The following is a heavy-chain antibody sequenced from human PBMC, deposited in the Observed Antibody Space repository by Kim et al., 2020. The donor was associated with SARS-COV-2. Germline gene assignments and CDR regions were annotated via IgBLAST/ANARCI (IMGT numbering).Heavy chain of an antibody. CDR1: GGSITDSRYL. J-gene: IGHJ3*01. D-gene: IGHD3-10*01. CDR3: ARVAGRGVDASDF. Sequence: SETLSLTCIVSGGSITDSRYLWGWIRQPPGRGLEWIGNIFYSGTTYYNPSLKSRVTISVDTSNNQFSLKVTSVTAADTAVYFCARVAGRGVDASDFWGQG. CDR2: IFYSGTT. V-gene: IGHV4-39*01.